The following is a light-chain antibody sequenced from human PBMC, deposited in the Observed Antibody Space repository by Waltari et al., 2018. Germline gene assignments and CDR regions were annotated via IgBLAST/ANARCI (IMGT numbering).Light chain of an antibody. CDR3: CSDAGSSHYL. Sequence: QSALTQPASMSGSPGQSIAISCTGTSNDVGTYNRVSLYQHHPSKAPKPMIYEVSERPSWVSDRFSGSKSGNTASLTISGLQAEDEADYYCCSDAGSSHYLFGTGTRVTVL. J-gene: IGLJ1*01. CDR2: EVS. V-gene: IGLV2-23*02. CDR1: SNDVGTYNR.